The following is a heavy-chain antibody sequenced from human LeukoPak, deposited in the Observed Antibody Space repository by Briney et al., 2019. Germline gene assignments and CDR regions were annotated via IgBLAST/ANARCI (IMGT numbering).Heavy chain of an antibody. CDR3: ARDGAILV. CDR1: GGSIRRYY. J-gene: IGHJ4*02. V-gene: IGHV4-59*01. D-gene: IGHD1-26*01. CDR2: INYSGST. Sequence: SETLSLTCTVSGGSIRRYYWSWIRQPPGKGREWIGYINYSGSTNYSPSLKSRVTISVDTSKNQFSLTVSSVTAADTDVYYCARDGAILVWGQGTLVTVSS.